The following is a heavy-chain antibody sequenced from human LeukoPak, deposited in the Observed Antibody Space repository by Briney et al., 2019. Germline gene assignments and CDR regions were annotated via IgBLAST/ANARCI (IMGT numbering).Heavy chain of an antibody. Sequence: GGSLRLSCAASGFTFSSYWMHWVRQAPGKGLVWVSRINSDGSSTSYADSVKGRFTISRDNAKNTLYLQMNSLRAEDTAVYYCTRRALGGYYCYYMDVWGKGTTVTVSS. CDR2: INSDGSST. CDR3: TRRALGGYYCYYMDV. V-gene: IGHV3-74*01. CDR1: GFTFSSYW. D-gene: IGHD3-10*01. J-gene: IGHJ6*03.